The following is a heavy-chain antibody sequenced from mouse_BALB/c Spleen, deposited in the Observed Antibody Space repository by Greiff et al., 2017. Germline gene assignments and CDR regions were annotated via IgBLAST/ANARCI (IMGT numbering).Heavy chain of an antibody. Sequence: EVQLQESGTVLARPGASVKMSCKASGYTFTSYWMHWVKQRPGQGLEWIGAIYPGNSDTSYNQKFKGKAKLTAVTSTSTAYMELSSLTNEDSAVYYCTNYYGSSYWYFEVWGAGTTVTVSS. V-gene: IGHV1-5*01. J-gene: IGHJ1*01. CDR1: GYTFTSYW. CDR2: IYPGNSDT. D-gene: IGHD1-1*01. CDR3: TNYYGSSYWYFEV.